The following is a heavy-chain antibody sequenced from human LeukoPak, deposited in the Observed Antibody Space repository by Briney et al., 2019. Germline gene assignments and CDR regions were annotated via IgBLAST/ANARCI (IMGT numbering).Heavy chain of an antibody. V-gene: IGHV3-74*01. CDR2: IDSDGTAT. J-gene: IGHJ4*02. CDR3: TKDARTCHSSGCWKPSDF. CDR1: GFNFRSYW. Sequence: GGSLRLSCAASGFNFRSYWMHWVRQPPGKGPVWVSRIDSDGTATYADSVKGRFTISRDNANNTLYLQMNSLRADDTAVYYCTKDARTCHSSGCWKPSDFWGQGALVTVSS. D-gene: IGHD3-22*01.